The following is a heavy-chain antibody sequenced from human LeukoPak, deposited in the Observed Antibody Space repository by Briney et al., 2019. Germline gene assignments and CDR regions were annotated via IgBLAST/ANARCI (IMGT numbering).Heavy chain of an antibody. CDR2: ISAYNGNT. CDR3: ARGGIQLWSEYYFDY. J-gene: IGHJ4*02. D-gene: IGHD5-18*01. V-gene: IGHV1-18*01. CDR1: GYTFTSYG. Sequence: ASVKVSCKASGYTFTSYGISWVRQASGQGLEWMGWISAYNGNTNYAQKLQGRVTMTTDTSTSTAYMELRSLRSDDTAVYYCARGGIQLWSEYYFDYWGQGTLVTVSS.